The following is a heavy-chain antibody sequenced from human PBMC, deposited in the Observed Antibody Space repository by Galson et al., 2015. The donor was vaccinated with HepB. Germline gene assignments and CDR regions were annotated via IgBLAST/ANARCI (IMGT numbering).Heavy chain of an antibody. CDR2: IRESGSET. CDR3: ARESRLRWTDY. V-gene: IGHV3-7*03. Sequence: SLRLSCAASGFTLSNYRMSWVRQPPGKGLEWVASIRESGSETSYADSLEGRFTISRDSATNSLYLQMNSLRAEDTAVYYCARESRLRWTDYWGQGTLVTVSS. CDR1: GFTLSNYR. J-gene: IGHJ4*02. D-gene: IGHD4-23*01.